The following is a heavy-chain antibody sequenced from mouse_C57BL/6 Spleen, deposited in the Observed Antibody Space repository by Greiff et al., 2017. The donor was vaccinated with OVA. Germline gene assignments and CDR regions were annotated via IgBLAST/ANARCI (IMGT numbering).Heavy chain of an antibody. Sequence: QVQLKQPGAELVKPGASVKLSCKASGYTFTSYWMQWVKQRPGQGLEWIGEIDPSDSYTNYNQKFKGKATLTVVTSSSTAYMQLSSLTSEDSAVYYCGYGFAYWGQGTLVTVSA. V-gene: IGHV1-50*01. CDR3: GYGFAY. CDR2: IDPSDSYT. D-gene: IGHD1-1*01. CDR1: GYTFTSYW. J-gene: IGHJ3*01.